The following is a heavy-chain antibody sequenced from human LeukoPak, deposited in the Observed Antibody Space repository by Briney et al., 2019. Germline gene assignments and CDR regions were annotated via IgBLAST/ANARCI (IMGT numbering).Heavy chain of an antibody. D-gene: IGHD6-19*01. J-gene: IGHJ4*02. CDR1: GGTFSSYA. CDR3: ARPPVAGTGSYYFDY. CDR2: IIPILGIA. V-gene: IGHV1-69*04. Sequence: SVKVSCKASGGTFSSYAISWVRQAPGQGLEWMGRIIPILGIANYAQKFQGRVTITADKSTSTAYMELSSLRSEDTAVYYRARPPVAGTGSYYFDYWGQGTLVTVSS.